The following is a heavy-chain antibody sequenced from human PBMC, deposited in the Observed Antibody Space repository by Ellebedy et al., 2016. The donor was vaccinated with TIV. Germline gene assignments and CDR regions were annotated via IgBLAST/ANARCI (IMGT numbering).Heavy chain of an antibody. Sequence: MPSETLSLTCTVSGGSISSYYWSWIRQPPGKGLEWIGYVYYSGSTKYNPSLKSRVTISVDTSKNQFSLKLSSVTTADTAVYYCARDSNMKDAFDIWGQGTMVTVSS. CDR1: GGSISSYY. V-gene: IGHV4-59*01. D-gene: IGHD6-13*01. CDR2: VYYSGST. J-gene: IGHJ3*02. CDR3: ARDSNMKDAFDI.